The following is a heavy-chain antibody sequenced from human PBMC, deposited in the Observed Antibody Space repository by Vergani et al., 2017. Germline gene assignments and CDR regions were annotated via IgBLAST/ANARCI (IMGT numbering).Heavy chain of an antibody. CDR2: ISGSGDST. D-gene: IGHD4-11*01. V-gene: IGHV3-23*04. CDR1: GFTFSNYA. Sequence: QLVESGGGLVQPGGSLRLSCAASGFTFSNYAMTWVRQAPGKGLEWVSTISGSGDSTYYADSVKGRFTISRDNSKNTLYLQTNSLRAEDTAVYYCATGHSNYDYWGQGTLVTVSS. CDR3: ATGHSNYDY. J-gene: IGHJ4*02.